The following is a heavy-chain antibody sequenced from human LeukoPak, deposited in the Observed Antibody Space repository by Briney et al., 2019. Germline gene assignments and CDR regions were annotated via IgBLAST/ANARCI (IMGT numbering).Heavy chain of an antibody. CDR2: IYTSGST. Sequence: PSETLSLTCTVSGGSISSGSYYWSWIRQPAGKGLGWIGRIYTSGSTNYNPSLKSRVTISVDTSKNQFSLKLSSVTAADTAVYYCARQGAPDYWGQGTLVTVSS. J-gene: IGHJ4*02. D-gene: IGHD1-26*01. CDR1: GGSISSGSYY. CDR3: ARQGAPDY. V-gene: IGHV4-61*02.